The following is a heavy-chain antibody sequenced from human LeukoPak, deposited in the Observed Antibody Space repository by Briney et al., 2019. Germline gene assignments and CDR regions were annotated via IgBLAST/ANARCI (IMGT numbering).Heavy chain of an antibody. CDR2: IKQDGSEK. CDR3: ARDGSFDY. CDR1: GFTFSRYW. Sequence: GSLRLSCAASGFTFSRYWMSWVRQAPGKGLEWVANIKQDGSEKYYVDSVKGRFTISRDNAKNSLYLQMNSLRAEDTAVYYCARDGSFDYWGQGTLVTVSS. V-gene: IGHV3-7*01. D-gene: IGHD6-19*01. J-gene: IGHJ4*02.